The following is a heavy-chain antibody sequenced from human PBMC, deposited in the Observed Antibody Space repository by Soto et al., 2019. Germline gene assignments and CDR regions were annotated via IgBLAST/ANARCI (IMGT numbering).Heavy chain of an antibody. V-gene: IGHV3-15*01. CDR1: GFTFSNAW. CDR2: IKSETDGGTT. J-gene: IGHJ2*01. CDR3: TTDLRSGVYDYACSDDNCYYYFDL. Sequence: EVQLVESGGGLVKPGGSLRLSCAASGFTFSNAWMSWVRQAPGKGLEWVGRIKSETDGGTTDYAAPVTGRFTISRDDSKNTLYMQMNSLKTEDTAVDYCTTDLRSGVYDYACSDDNCYYYFDLWGRGTLVTVSS. D-gene: IGHD5-12*01.